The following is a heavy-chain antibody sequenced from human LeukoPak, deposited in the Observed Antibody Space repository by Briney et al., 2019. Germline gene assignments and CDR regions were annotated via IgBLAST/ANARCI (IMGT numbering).Heavy chain of an antibody. V-gene: IGHV3-30*12. CDR1: GFSFRTSG. J-gene: IGHJ4*02. Sequence: TGRSLRLSCAASGFSFRTSGMHWVRQAPGKGLEWVAIDGTNTYYADSMKGRFTISRDNSKNTLYLQMNSLSGEDTAVYYCARDKDWYFDYWGQGTLVTVSS. CDR3: ARDKDWYFDY. D-gene: IGHD3/OR15-3a*01. CDR2: DGTNT.